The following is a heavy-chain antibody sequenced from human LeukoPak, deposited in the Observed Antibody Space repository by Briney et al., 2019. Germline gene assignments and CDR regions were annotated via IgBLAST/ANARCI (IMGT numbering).Heavy chain of an antibody. V-gene: IGHV3-23*01. CDR1: GFSFSTYD. D-gene: IGHD2-21*02. CDR3: ARDSYCGGDCYPRIYDAFDI. CDR2: ISASGGTT. J-gene: IGHJ3*02. Sequence: GGSLRLSCAASGFSFSTYDMSWVRQTPGKGLEWVSTISASGGTTYYADSVKGRFTISRDNAKNSLYLQMNSLRAEDTAVYYCARDSYCGGDCYPRIYDAFDIWGQGTMVTVSS.